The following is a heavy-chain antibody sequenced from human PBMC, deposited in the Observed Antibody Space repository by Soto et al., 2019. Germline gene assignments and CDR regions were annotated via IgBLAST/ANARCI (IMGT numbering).Heavy chain of an antibody. V-gene: IGHV3-53*01. CDR3: ASGVAAAGTGFWGYFDY. Sequence: GGSLRLSCAASGFTVSSNYMSWVRQAPGKGLEWVSVIYSGGSSYYEDSVKGRFTISRGNSENTLYLQMNSLRAEDTAVYYCASGVAAAGTGFWGYFDYWGQGTLVTVSS. CDR1: GFTVSSNY. CDR2: IYSGGSS. D-gene: IGHD6-13*01. J-gene: IGHJ4*02.